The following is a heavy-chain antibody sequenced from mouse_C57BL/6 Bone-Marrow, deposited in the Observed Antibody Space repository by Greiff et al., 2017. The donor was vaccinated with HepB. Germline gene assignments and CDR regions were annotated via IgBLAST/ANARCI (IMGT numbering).Heavy chain of an antibody. CDR3: ARGWLPYAMDY. D-gene: IGHD2-3*01. CDR2: INPRNGGT. V-gene: IGHV1-53*01. CDR1: GYTFTSYW. J-gene: IGHJ4*01. Sequence: QVQLQQPGTELVKPGASVKLSCKASGYTFTSYWIHWVKQRPGQGLEWIGNINPRNGGTDYSEKFKSKATLTVDKSSSTAYMQLSSRSSEESAAYCCARGWLPYAMDYWGQGTSVTVSA.